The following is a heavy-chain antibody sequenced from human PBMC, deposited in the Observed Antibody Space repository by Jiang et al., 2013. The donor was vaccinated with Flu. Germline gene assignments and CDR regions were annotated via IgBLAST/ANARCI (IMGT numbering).Heavy chain of an antibody. CDR2: INPRSGTT. D-gene: IGHD2/OR15-2a*01. J-gene: IGHJ5*02. Sequence: GAEVKKPGASVKVSCKASGYTFTKYYIHWVRQAPGQGLEWMGMINPRSGTTTYAQKFQGRVTMSRDTSTTTLYMELNSLRSDDTAVYYCAKEGGSATTFDQNWFDPWGQGTLVTVSS. CDR1: GYTFTKYY. V-gene: IGHV1-46*01. CDR3: AKEGGSATTFDQNWFDP.